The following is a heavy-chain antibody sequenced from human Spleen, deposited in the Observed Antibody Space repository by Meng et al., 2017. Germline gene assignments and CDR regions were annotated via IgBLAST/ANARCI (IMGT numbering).Heavy chain of an antibody. CDR3: AREWNSDFDY. J-gene: IGHJ4*02. CDR2: INAGNGNG. CDR1: GYRFTTYA. D-gene: IGHD1-7*01. Sequence: QVHLVQSGPEVKKPGASVKVSCEAYGYRFTTYAIHWVRQAPGQRLEWMGWINAGNGNGKYSQRFQGRVTITRDTSASTAYMELSSLRSEDTAVYYCAREWNSDFDYWGQGTLVTVSS. V-gene: IGHV1-3*01.